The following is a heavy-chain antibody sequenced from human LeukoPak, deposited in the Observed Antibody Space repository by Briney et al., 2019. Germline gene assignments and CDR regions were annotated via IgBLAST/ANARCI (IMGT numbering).Heavy chain of an antibody. CDR1: GGTFSSYA. Sequence: SVRVSCKASGGTFSSYAISWARQAPGQGLEWMGGIIPIFGTANYAQKSQGRVTLTTDESTSTAYMELSSLRSEDTAVYYCARGYCSSTSCSYFDYWGQGTLVTVSS. CDR3: ARGYCSSTSCSYFDY. D-gene: IGHD2-2*01. V-gene: IGHV1-69*05. J-gene: IGHJ4*02. CDR2: IIPIFGTA.